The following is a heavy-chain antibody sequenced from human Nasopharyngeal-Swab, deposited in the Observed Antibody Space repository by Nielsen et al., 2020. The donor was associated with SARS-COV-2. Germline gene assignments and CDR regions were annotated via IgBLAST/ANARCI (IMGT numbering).Heavy chain of an antibody. Sequence: SVKVSCKASGGTFSSYAISWVRQAPGQGLEWMGGIIPIFGTANYAQKFQSRVTITADESTSTAYMELSSLRSEDTAVYYCAIGGDTAMVVDASDIWGQGTMVTVSS. D-gene: IGHD5-18*01. V-gene: IGHV1-69*13. CDR2: IIPIFGTA. J-gene: IGHJ3*02. CDR1: GGTFSSYA. CDR3: AIGGDTAMVVDASDI.